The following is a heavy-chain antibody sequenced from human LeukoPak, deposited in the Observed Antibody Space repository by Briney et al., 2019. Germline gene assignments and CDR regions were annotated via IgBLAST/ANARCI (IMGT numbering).Heavy chain of an antibody. Sequence: ASVKVSCKASGYTFTGYYMHWVRQAPGQGLEWMGWISAYNGNTNYAQKLQGRVTMTTDTSTSTAYMELRSLRSDDTAVYYCARAGSSGKILDYWGQGTLVTVSS. V-gene: IGHV1-18*04. CDR2: ISAYNGNT. J-gene: IGHJ4*02. D-gene: IGHD6-19*01. CDR3: ARAGSSGKILDY. CDR1: GYTFTGYY.